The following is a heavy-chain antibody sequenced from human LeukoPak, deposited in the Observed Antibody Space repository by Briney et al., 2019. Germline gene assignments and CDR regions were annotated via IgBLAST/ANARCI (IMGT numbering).Heavy chain of an antibody. CDR2: IIPIFGTA. J-gene: IGHJ4*02. CDR3: ASIPYYYDSSGLLFFDY. Sequence: GASVKVSCKASGGTFSSYAISWVRQAPGQGLEWMGGIIPIFGTANYAQKFQGRVTITADESTSTAYMELSSLRSGDTAVYYCASIPYYYDSSGLLFFDYWGQGTLVTVSS. CDR1: GGTFSSYA. D-gene: IGHD3-22*01. V-gene: IGHV1-69*13.